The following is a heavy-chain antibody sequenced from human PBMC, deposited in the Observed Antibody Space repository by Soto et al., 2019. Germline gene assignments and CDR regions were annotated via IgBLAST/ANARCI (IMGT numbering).Heavy chain of an antibody. J-gene: IGHJ6*02. D-gene: IGHD3-3*01. CDR3: ARGGSTIFGVVIRPDYYYYYGMDV. CDR2: IIPIFGTA. V-gene: IGHV1-69*13. Sequence: SVKVSCKASGGTFSSYAISWVRQAPGQGLEWMGGIIPIFGTANYAQKFQGRVTTTADESTSTAYMELSSLRSEDTAVYYCARGGSTIFGVVIRPDYYYYYGMDVWGQGTTVTVSS. CDR1: GGTFSSYA.